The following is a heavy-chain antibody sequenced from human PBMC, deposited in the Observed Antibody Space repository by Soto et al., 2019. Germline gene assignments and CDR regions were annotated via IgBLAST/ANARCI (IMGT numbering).Heavy chain of an antibody. CDR3: GRDYGDYVIDY. D-gene: IGHD4-17*01. V-gene: IGHV4-59*01. Sequence: SETLSLTCTVSGGSISSYYWSWIRQPPGKGLEWIGYIYYSGSTNYNPSLKSRVTISVDTSKNQFSLKLSSVTAADTAVYYCGRDYGDYVIDYWGQGTLVTVSS. CDR2: IYYSGST. CDR1: GGSISSYY. J-gene: IGHJ4*02.